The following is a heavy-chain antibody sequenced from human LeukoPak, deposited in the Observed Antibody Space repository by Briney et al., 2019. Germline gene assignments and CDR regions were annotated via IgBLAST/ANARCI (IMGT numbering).Heavy chain of an antibody. CDR3: ARRSTSSYYFDY. J-gene: IGHJ4*02. D-gene: IGHD2-2*01. V-gene: IGHV4-59*12. CDR2: IYHSGST. CDR1: GGSISSYY. Sequence: TSETLSLTCTVSGGSISSYYWSWIRQPPGKGLEWIGYIYHSGSTYYNPSLKSRVTISVDRSKNQFSLKLSSVTAADTAVYYCARRSTSSYYFDYWGQGTLVTVSS.